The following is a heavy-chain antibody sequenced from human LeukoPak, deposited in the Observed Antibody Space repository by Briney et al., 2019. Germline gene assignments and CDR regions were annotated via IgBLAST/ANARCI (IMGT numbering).Heavy chain of an antibody. CDR1: GFTFTNAW. D-gene: IGHD1-20*01. V-gene: IGHV3-15*07. Sequence: GGSLRLSCAASGFTFTNAWMNWVRQTPGKGLEWVGRIKSKADGETIDYAAPVKGRFTFSRDDSKNMLYLQMNSLKSEDTAVYYCSTLTSRGLSDSWGQGTLVTVSS. J-gene: IGHJ4*02. CDR2: IKSKADGETI. CDR3: STLTSRGLSDS.